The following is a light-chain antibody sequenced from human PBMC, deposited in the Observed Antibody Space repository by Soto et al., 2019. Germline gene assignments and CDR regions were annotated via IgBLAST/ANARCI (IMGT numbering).Light chain of an antibody. CDR1: QSVSSSY. CDR2: GAS. V-gene: IGKV3-20*01. J-gene: IGKJ2*01. CDR3: QQYGSSPYT. Sequence: EIVLTQSPGTLSLSPGERATLSCRASQSVSSSYLARDQQKPGQTPRLLIYGASSRATGIPGRYSGSGSGTDFTLTISRLEPEDFAVYYCQQYGSSPYTFGQGTKLEIK.